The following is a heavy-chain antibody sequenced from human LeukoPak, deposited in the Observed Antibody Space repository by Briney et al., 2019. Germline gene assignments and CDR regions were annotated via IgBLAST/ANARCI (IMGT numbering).Heavy chain of an antibody. V-gene: IGHV3-11*04. CDR3: ARDDGMRTVDY. J-gene: IGHJ4*02. CDR2: ISSTGNSI. Sequence: AGGSLRLSCAASGFTFSDCYMSWIRQAPGKGLEWVSYISSTGNSIFYADSVKGRFTISRDNAEKSLYLQMNSLRVEDTAVYYCARDDGMRTVDYWGQGTLVTVSS. CDR1: GFTFSDCY. D-gene: IGHD1-14*01.